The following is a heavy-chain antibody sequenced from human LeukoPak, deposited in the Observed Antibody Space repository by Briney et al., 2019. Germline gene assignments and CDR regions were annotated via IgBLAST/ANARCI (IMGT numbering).Heavy chain of an antibody. CDR3: AGLGGIAVAGTEDY. D-gene: IGHD6-19*01. CDR2: INHSGST. J-gene: IGHJ4*02. CDR1: GGSFSGYY. V-gene: IGHV4-34*01. Sequence: SETLSLTCAVYGGSFSGYYWSWIRQPPGKGLEWIGEINHSGSTNYNPSLKSRVTISVDTSKNQFSLKLSSVTAADTAVYYCAGLGGIAVAGTEDYWGQGTLVTVSS.